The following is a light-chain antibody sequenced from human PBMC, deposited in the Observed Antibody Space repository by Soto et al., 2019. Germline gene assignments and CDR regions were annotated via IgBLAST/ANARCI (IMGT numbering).Light chain of an antibody. CDR2: DAS. CDR3: QQSSNWPLT. CDR1: QSVSRY. Sequence: EIVLTQSPATLSLSPGERATLSCRASQSVSRYLAWYQQKPGQAPRLLIYDASNRATGIPARFSGSGSGTDFTLTISRLAPEDFAVYYCQQSSNWPLTFGGGTKVEIK. V-gene: IGKV3-11*01. J-gene: IGKJ4*01.